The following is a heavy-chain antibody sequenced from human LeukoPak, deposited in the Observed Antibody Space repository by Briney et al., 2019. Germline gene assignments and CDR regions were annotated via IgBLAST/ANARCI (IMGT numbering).Heavy chain of an antibody. D-gene: IGHD5-12*01. CDR1: GFTFRTYG. J-gene: IGHJ6*03. CDR3: AKIGVATIGYYYYYMDV. CDR2: IRYDGNRN. Sequence: GGSLRLSCVAPGFTFRTYGMHWVRQAPGKGLEWVAFIRYDGNRNYYADSVKGRFTISRDNSKNTLFLQMNDLRAEDTAVYYCAKIGVATIGYYYYYMDVWGKGTTVSVSS. V-gene: IGHV3-30*02.